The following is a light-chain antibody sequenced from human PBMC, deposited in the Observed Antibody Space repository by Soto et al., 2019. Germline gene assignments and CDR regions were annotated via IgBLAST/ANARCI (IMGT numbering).Light chain of an antibody. Sequence: QSVLTQPPSVSGAPGQWVTISCTGSSSNIGAGYDVHWYQQLPGTTPKLLIYGHSNRPSGVPDRFSGSKSGTSASLAITGLQAEDEADYYCQSYDSSLSGVVFGGGTKLTVL. CDR2: GHS. CDR3: QSYDSSLSGVV. V-gene: IGLV1-40*01. CDR1: SSNIGAGYD. J-gene: IGLJ2*01.